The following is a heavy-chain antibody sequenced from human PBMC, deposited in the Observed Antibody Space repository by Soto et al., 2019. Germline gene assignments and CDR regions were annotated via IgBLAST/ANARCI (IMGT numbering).Heavy chain of an antibody. CDR1: GGSFSGYY. J-gene: IGHJ6*03. CDR2: INHSGST. CDR3: ARGVVDTAMVTGPSYYYYMDV. V-gene: IGHV4-34*01. D-gene: IGHD5-18*01. Sequence: SETLSLTCAVYGGSFSGYYWSWIRQPPGKGLEWIGEINHSGSTNYNPSLKSRVTISVDTSKNQFSLKLSSVTAADTAVYYCARGVVDTAMVTGPSYYYYMDVWGKGTTVTVSS.